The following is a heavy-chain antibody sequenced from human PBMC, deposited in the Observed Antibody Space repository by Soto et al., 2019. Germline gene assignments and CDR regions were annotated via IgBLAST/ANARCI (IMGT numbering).Heavy chain of an antibody. CDR2: INHSGSP. J-gene: IGHJ4*02. CDR1: GGSFCGYY. D-gene: IGHD2-15*01. V-gene: IGHV4-34*01. CDR3: ATWVAATFFDY. Sequence: VQLQQWGAGLLTPSETLSLTCAVYGGSFCGYYWRWLRQPPGKGLDWIGEINHSGSPTYTTSSKSRVTLAVDTSKNQFSLKLSSVTAADPAGYYGATWVAATFFDYWGQGTLVTVSS.